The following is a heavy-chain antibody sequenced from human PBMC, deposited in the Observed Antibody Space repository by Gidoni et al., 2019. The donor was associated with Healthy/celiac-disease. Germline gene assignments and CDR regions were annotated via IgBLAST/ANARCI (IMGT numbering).Heavy chain of an antibody. CDR2: SSSSSSYI. J-gene: IGHJ4*02. CDR3: ARDLRGRYFDY. V-gene: IGHV3-21*01. CDR1: GFTFSSYS. D-gene: IGHD3-16*01. Sequence: EVQLVESGGGLVKPGGSLRLSCAASGFTFSSYSMNWVRQATGKGLEWVSSSSSSSSYIYYADSVKGRFTIDRENAKNSLYLQMNSLRAEDTAVYYCARDLRGRYFDYWGQGTLVTVSS.